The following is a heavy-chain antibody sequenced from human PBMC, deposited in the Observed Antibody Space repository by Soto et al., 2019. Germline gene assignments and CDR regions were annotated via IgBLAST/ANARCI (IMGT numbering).Heavy chain of an antibody. CDR2: IIPIFGTA. Sequence: QVQLVQSGAEVKKPGSSVKVSCKASGGTFSSYAISWVRQAPGQGLEWMGGIIPIFGTANYAQEFQGRVTITADKTTSTAYRELSSLRSEDTAVYYCARPYYYDSSGYYYPPNYWGQGTLVTVSS. D-gene: IGHD3-22*01. CDR1: GGTFSSYA. J-gene: IGHJ4*02. V-gene: IGHV1-69*06. CDR3: ARPYYYDSSGYYYPPNY.